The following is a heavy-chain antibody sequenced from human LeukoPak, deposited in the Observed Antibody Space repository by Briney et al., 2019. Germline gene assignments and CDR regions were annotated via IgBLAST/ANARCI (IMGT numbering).Heavy chain of an antibody. V-gene: IGHV3-48*01. D-gene: IGHD3-3*01. J-gene: IGHJ3*02. CDR3: ARTYDFGRGPPGDAFDN. CDR2: IDARSGIT. CDR1: GFTFTIFG. Sequence: GGSLRLSCAASGFTFTIFGFNWVRQAPGKVPEWVSYIDARSGITYYADSVQGRFTISRDNAQESVFLQMNSLRADDTAVYYCARTYDFGRGPPGDAFDNWGPGTLVTVSS.